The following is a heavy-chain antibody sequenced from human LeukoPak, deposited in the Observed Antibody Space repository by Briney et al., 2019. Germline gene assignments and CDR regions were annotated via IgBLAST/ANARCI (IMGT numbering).Heavy chain of an antibody. J-gene: IGHJ4*02. D-gene: IGHD3-22*01. CDR2: ISSSSSYI. Sequence: GGSLRLSCAASGFTFSSYSMNWVRQAPGKGLEWVSSISSSSSYIYYADSVKGRFTISRDNAKNSLYLQMNSLRAEDTAVYYCARFKRYYYDSSGYYYGGNYFDYWGQGTLVTVSS. V-gene: IGHV3-21*01. CDR1: GFTFSSYS. CDR3: ARFKRYYYDSSGYYYGGNYFDY.